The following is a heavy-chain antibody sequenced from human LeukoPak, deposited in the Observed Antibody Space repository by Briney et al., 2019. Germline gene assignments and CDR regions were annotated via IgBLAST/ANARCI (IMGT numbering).Heavy chain of an antibody. CDR1: GFTFGDYA. CDR2: IRSKAYGGTT. CDR3: TRDLYCSSTSCYTCFDY. J-gene: IGHJ4*02. V-gene: IGHV3-49*03. Sequence: GGSLRLSCTASGFTFGDYAMSWFRQAPGKGLEWVGFIRSKAYGGTTEYAASVKGRFTISRDDSKSIDYLQMNSLKTEDTAVYYCTRDLYCSSTSCYTCFDYWGQGTLVTVSS. D-gene: IGHD2-2*02.